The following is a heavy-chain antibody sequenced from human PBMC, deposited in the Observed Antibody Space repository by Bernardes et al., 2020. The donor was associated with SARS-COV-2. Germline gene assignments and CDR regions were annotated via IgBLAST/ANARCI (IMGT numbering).Heavy chain of an antibody. Sequence: ASEKVSCKASGYTFTGYYMHWVRQAPGQGLEWMGWINPNSGGTNYAQKFQGWVTMTRDTSISTAYMELSRLRSDDTAVYYCARTHRSSPTEPAGFDYWGQGTLVTVSS. CDR1: GYTFTGYY. CDR2: INPNSGGT. J-gene: IGHJ4*02. V-gene: IGHV1-2*04. D-gene: IGHD3-16*02. CDR3: ARTHRSSPTEPAGFDY.